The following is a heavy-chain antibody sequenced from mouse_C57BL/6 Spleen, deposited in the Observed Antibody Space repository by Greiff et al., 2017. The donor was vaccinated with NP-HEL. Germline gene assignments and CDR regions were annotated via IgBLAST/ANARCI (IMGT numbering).Heavy chain of an antibody. D-gene: IGHD6-1*01. V-gene: IGHV1-52*01. J-gene: IGHJ2*01. CDR2: IDPSDSET. Sequence: QVHVKQPGAELVRPGSSVKLSCKASGYTFTSYWMHWVKQRPIQGLEWIGNIDPSDSETHYNQKFKDKATLTLDKSSSTAYMQLSSLTSEDSAVYYCARKGAGASFDYWGQGTTLTVSS. CDR1: GYTFTSYW. CDR3: ARKGAGASFDY.